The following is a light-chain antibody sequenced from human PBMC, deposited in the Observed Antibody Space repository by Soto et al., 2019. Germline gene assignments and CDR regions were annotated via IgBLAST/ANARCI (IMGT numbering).Light chain of an antibody. CDR1: SGDVDGYDY. CDR3: SSYAGSDNPDV. CDR2: EVT. Sequence: QSVLTQPPSASGSPGQSVTISCTGTSGDVDGYDYVSWHQQHPGKAPKLMIYEVTKRPLGVPDRFSGSKSGNTASLTVSGLQAEDEADYYCSSYAGSDNPDVFGTGTKVTVL. V-gene: IGLV2-8*01. J-gene: IGLJ1*01.